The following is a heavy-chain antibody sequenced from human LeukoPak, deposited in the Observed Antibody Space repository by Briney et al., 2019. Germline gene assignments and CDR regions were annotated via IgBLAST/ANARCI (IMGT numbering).Heavy chain of an antibody. Sequence: GASVKVSCKASGYTFTSYYMHWVRQAPGQGLEWMGWINPNSGGTNYAQKFQGRVTMTRDTSISTAYMELSRLRSDDTAVYYCARADCSGGSCYPIPNYWGQGTLVTVSS. J-gene: IGHJ4*02. CDR2: INPNSGGT. V-gene: IGHV1-2*02. D-gene: IGHD2-15*01. CDR1: GYTFTSYY. CDR3: ARADCSGGSCYPIPNY.